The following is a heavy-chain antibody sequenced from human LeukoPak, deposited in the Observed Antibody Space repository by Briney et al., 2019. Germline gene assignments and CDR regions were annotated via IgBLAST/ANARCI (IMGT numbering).Heavy chain of an antibody. Sequence: GGSLRLCCAASGFTVSSNYMSWVRQAPGKGLEWVSVIYSGGSTYYADSVKGRFTISRDNSRNTLYLQMNSLRAEDTAVYYCARHSGSTRAFDYWGQGTLVTVSS. V-gene: IGHV3-53*01. CDR1: GFTVSSNY. CDR2: IYSGGST. D-gene: IGHD1-26*01. CDR3: ARHSGSTRAFDY. J-gene: IGHJ4*02.